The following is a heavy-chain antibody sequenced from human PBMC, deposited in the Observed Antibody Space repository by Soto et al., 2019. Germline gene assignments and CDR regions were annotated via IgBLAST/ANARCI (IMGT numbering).Heavy chain of an antibody. CDR1: GFTFSSYA. J-gene: IGHJ4*02. V-gene: IGHV3-23*01. CDR3: AKDRDQEYYDFWSGYYTHTYYFDY. Sequence: EVQLLESGGGLVQPGGSLRLSCAASGFTFSSYAMSWVRQAPGKGLEWVSAISGSGGSTYYADSVKGRFTISRDNSKNTLYLQMNSLRAEDTAVYYCAKDRDQEYYDFWSGYYTHTYYFDYWGQGTLVTVSS. D-gene: IGHD3-3*01. CDR2: ISGSGGST.